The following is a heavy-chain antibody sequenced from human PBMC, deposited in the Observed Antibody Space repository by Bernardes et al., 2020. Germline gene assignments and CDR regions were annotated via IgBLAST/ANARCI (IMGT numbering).Heavy chain of an antibody. J-gene: IGHJ3*02. D-gene: IGHD2-2*02. Sequence: GGSLRLSCAASGFTFSSYSMNWVRQAPGKGLEWVSSISSISSYIYYADSVKGRFTISRDNAKNSLYLQMNSLRAEDTAVYYCARDLVVVPAAIRWGAFDIWGQGTMVTVSS. CDR1: GFTFSSYS. CDR2: ISSISSYI. V-gene: IGHV3-21*01. CDR3: ARDLVVVPAAIRWGAFDI.